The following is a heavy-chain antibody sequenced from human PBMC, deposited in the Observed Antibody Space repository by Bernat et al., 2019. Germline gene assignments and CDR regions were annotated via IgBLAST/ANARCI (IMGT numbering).Heavy chain of an antibody. CDR1: GFTFDDYA. V-gene: IGHV3-9*01. D-gene: IGHD6-19*01. J-gene: IGHJ4*02. CDR2: ISWNSGSI. Sequence: EVQLVESGGGLVQPGRSLRLSCAASGFTFDDYAMHWVRQAPGKGLEWVSSISWNSGSIGYADSVKGRFTISRDNAKNSLYLQMNSLRVEDTALYYCAIGIRGQWLTFDYWGQGTLVTVSS. CDR3: AIGIRGQWLTFDY.